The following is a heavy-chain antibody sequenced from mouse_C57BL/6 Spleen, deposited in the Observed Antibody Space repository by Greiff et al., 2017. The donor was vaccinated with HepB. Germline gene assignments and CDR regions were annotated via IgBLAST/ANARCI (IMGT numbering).Heavy chain of an antibody. J-gene: IGHJ2*01. V-gene: IGHV1-15*01. CDR2: IDPETGGT. Sequence: QVQLKESGAELVRPGASVTLSCKASGYTFTDYEMHWVKQTPVHGLEWIGAIDPETGGTAYNQKFKGKAILTADKSSSTAYMELRSLTSEDSAVYYCTRGDDYDCWGQGTTLTVSS. CDR1: GYTFTDYE. D-gene: IGHD2-4*01. CDR3: TRGDDYDC.